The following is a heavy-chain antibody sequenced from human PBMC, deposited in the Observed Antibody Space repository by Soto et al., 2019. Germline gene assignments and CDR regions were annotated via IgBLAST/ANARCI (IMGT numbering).Heavy chain of an antibody. CDR1: GFRFRGYS. Sequence: AGCLILSCAASGFRFRGYSVDWARQPPGKGLEWVAYISIGSKTRYDAESGKGRFTVSRDNARNAQYLQMNSLRDEETAVYHWAREDILCARSFDYWGQGSLDTVTS. CDR3: AREDILCARSFDY. V-gene: IGHV3-48*02. J-gene: IGHJ4*02. D-gene: IGHD3-9*01. CDR2: ISIGSKTR.